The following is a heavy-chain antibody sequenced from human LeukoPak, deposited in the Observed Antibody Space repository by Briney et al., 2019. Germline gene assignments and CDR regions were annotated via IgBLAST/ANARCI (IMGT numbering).Heavy chain of an antibody. CDR3: ARAFMNTVTKLDY. CDR1: GYTFTSYY. V-gene: IGHV1-46*01. D-gene: IGHD4-17*01. Sequence: ASVKVSCKASGYTFTSYYMHWVRQATGQGLEWMGINNPSGGSTSYAQKFQGRVTRTRDTSTSTVYMELSSLRSENTAVYYCARAFMNTVTKLDYWGQGTLVTVSS. CDR2: NNPSGGST. J-gene: IGHJ4*02.